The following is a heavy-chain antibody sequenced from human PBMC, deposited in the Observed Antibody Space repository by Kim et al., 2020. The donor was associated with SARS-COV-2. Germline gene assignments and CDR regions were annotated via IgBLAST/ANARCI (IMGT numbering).Heavy chain of an antibody. CDR2: ISRVGGEI. J-gene: IGHJ4*02. CDR3: VRGQQWLIKN. V-gene: IGHV3-43*02. Sequence: GGSLRLSCAASGFTFDDYAIQWVRQVPGKGLEWVSLISRVGGEIKYADSVKGRFTISRDNRKQSVYIQMNSLRSEESALYYCVRGQQWLIKNWGQGTQVTFSS. D-gene: IGHD6-19*01. CDR1: GFTFDDYA.